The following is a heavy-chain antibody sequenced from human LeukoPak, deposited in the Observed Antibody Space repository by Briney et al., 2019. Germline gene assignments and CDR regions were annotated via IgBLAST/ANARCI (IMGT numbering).Heavy chain of an antibody. CDR3: ARSDYGDYFDY. D-gene: IGHD4-17*01. J-gene: IGHJ4*02. Sequence: SETLSLTCTVSGVSIRSSYYYWGWIRQPPGKGLEWIGSIYDSGSTYYNPSLKSRVTISVDTSKNQFSLKLSSVTAADTAVYYCARSDYGDYFDYWGQGTLVTVSS. V-gene: IGHV4-39*01. CDR2: IYDSGST. CDR1: GVSIRSSYYY.